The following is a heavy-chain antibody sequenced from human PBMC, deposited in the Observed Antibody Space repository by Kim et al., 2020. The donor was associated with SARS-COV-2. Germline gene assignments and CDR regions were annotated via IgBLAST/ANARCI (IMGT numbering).Heavy chain of an antibody. CDR1: GFTFSDYY. CDR3: AGGRDGYNYVQAYFDY. V-gene: IGHV3-11*01. D-gene: IGHD5-12*01. J-gene: IGHJ4*02. CDR2: ISSSGSTI. Sequence: GGSLRLSCAASGFTFSDYYMSWIRQAPGKGLEWVSYISSSGSTIYYADSVKGRFTISRDNAKNSLYLQMNSLRAEDTAVYYCAGGRDGYNYVQAYFDYWGQGTLVTVSS.